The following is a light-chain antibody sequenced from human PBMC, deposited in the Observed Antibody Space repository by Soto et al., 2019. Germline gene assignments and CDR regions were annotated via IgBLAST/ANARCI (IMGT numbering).Light chain of an antibody. CDR1: QGIGDT. J-gene: IGKJ4*01. V-gene: IGKV3-15*01. Sequence: ELVMNQSPATLSVSQGEGATLSCRASQGIGDTLAWYQHKPGQTPRLLIYDTSTRATGVPTRFSGSRSGAEFTLTINSLQSEDFAVYYCQPYNNWPLTFGGGTKVDIK. CDR2: DTS. CDR3: QPYNNWPLT.